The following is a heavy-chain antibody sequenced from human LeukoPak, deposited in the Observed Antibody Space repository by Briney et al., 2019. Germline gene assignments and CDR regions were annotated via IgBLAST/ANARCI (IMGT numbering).Heavy chain of an antibody. J-gene: IGHJ4*02. V-gene: IGHV4-39*07. CDR1: GGSISSSSYY. CDR2: INHSGST. D-gene: IGHD3-22*01. CDR3: ARVEGSGYYGEDFDY. Sequence: SETLSLTCTVSGGSISSSSYYWSWIRQPPGKGLEWIGEINHSGSTNYNPSLKSRVTISVDTSKNQFSLKLSSVTAADTAVYYCARVEGSGYYGEDFDYWGQGTLVTVSS.